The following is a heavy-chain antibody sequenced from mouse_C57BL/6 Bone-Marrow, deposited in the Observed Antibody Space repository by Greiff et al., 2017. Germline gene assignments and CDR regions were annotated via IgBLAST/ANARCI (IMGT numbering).Heavy chain of an antibody. CDR2: IYPGSGST. CDR3: ASFYYDGSKKDAMDY. Sequence: QVQLQQSGAELVKPGASVKMSCKASGYTFTSYWITWVKQRPGQGLEWIGDIYPGSGSTNYNEKFKSKATLTVDTSSSTAYMQLSSLTSEDSAVYYCASFYYDGSKKDAMDYWGQGTSVTVSS. D-gene: IGHD1-1*01. V-gene: IGHV1-55*01. CDR1: GYTFTSYW. J-gene: IGHJ4*01.